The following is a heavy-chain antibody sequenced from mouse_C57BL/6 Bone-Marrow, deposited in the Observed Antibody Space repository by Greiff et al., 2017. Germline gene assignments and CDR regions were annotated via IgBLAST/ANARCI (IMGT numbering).Heavy chain of an antibody. J-gene: IGHJ3*01. CDR2: IYPGSGST. CDR1: GYTFTSYW. CDR3: ARGAFTARFAY. V-gene: IGHV1-55*01. Sequence: QVHVKQPGAELVKPGASVKMSCKASGYTFTSYWITWVKQRPGQGLEWIGDIYPGSGSTNYNEKFKSKATLTVDTSSSTAYMQLSSLTSEDSAVYYCARGAFTARFAYWGQGTLVTVSA. D-gene: IGHD1-2*01.